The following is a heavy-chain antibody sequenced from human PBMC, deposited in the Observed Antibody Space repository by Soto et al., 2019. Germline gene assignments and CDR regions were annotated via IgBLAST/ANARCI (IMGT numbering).Heavy chain of an antibody. Sequence: SETLSLTCTVSGDFISRGGYYWNWIRQHPGKGLEWIGYIYYNGSANYNPSLKSRVTISMDTSKKQFSLRLTSVTAADTAMYYCARAGHFRILTGFDYWGRGTLVTVSS. J-gene: IGHJ4*02. V-gene: IGHV4-31*03. CDR3: ARAGHFRILTGFDY. CDR2: IYYNGSA. D-gene: IGHD3-9*01. CDR1: GDFISRGGYY.